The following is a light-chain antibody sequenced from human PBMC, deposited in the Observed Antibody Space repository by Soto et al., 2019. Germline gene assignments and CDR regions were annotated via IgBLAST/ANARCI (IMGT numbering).Light chain of an antibody. J-gene: IGKJ1*01. CDR3: HQYNSYSWT. CDR1: QSISSW. CDR2: DAS. V-gene: IGKV1-5*01. Sequence: DIQMTQSPSTLSASVGDRVTITCRASQSISSWLAWYQQKPGKAPKLLIYDASSLESGVPSRFSCSGSGTEFSLTISSLQPDDFATYYCHQYNSYSWTFGQGTKVEIK.